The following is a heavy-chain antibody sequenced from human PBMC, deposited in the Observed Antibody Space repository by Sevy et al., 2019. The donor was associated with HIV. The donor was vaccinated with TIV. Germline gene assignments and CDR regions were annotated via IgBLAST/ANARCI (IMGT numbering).Heavy chain of an antibody. D-gene: IGHD2-8*01. CDR2: FSFGCGRI. V-gene: IGHV3-23*01. J-gene: IGHJ4*02. CDR1: GFTFAKYS. CDR3: AREGCTQPHDY. Sequence: GGSLRLSCAASGFTFAKYSMSWVRQAPGKGLEWVSTFSFGCGRINYADSVKGRSTISRDESKNTLFLQMNSLRAEDTATYFCAREGCTQPHDYWGQGTLVTVSS.